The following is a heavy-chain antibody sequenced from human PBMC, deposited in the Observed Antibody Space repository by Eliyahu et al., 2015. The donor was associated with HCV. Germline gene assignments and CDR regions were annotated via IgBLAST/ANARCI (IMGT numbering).Heavy chain of an antibody. CDR3: GHRFPAGSGNSWDSGYFDS. Sequence: QITLRESGPVRVKPTQTLTLTCTFSGFSLTTSGVGVGWIRQPPGEALEFLAFIYWDDDKRYSPSLKNRLTITKDTSNNQVVLTMTNMDPVDTATYFCGHRFPAGSGNSWDSGYFDSWGQGALVTVSS. V-gene: IGHV2-5*02. D-gene: IGHD1-26*01. CDR2: IYWDDDK. J-gene: IGHJ4*02. CDR1: GFSLTTSGVG.